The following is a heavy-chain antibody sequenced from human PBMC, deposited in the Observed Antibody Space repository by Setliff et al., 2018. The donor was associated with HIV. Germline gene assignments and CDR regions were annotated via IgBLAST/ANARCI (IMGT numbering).Heavy chain of an antibody. V-gene: IGHV4-34*01. D-gene: IGHD2-2*01. Sequence: SSETLSLTCAVYGGPLSGHYWSWIRQPPGQGLEWIGETCHSGKTNYNPSLKSRVTISVDTSKNQFSLKLTSVTAADTAVYYCVTSSSWSSRLNFWGPGMLVTVSS. J-gene: IGHJ4*02. CDR3: VTSSSWSSRLNF. CDR1: GGPLSGHY. CDR2: TCHSGKT.